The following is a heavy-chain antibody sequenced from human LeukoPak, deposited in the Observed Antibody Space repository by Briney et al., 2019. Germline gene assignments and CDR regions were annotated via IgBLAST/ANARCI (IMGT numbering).Heavy chain of an antibody. D-gene: IGHD6-19*01. CDR3: ARSRSGWSYKLDY. Sequence: GGSLRLSCAASGFTFSSYAMSWVRQAPGKGLEWVSSISSSSSYIYYADSVKGRFTISRDNAKNSLYLQMNSLRAEDTAVYYCARSRSGWSYKLDYWGQGTLVTVSS. CDR1: GFTFSSYA. J-gene: IGHJ4*02. CDR2: ISSSSSYI. V-gene: IGHV3-21*01.